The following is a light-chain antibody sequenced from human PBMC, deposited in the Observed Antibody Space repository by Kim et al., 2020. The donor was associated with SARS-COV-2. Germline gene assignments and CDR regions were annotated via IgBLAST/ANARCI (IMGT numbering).Light chain of an antibody. CDR2: DVS. V-gene: IGLV2-14*04. J-gene: IGLJ1*01. CDR3: SSYTSSATYV. Sequence: QSITLSCTGTSSDVGGYNYVSWYQQHPGKAPKLMIYDVSKRPSGVSNRLSGSKSGNTASLTISGLQAEDEADYYCSSYTSSATYVFGTGTKVTVL. CDR1: SSDVGGYNY.